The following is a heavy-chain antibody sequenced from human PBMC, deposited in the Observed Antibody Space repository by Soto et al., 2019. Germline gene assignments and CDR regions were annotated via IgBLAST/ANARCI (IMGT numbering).Heavy chain of an antibody. Sequence: GGSLRLSCVASGFTFRSYVMNWVRQAPGKGLEWVSSISSTTNYIYYGDSMKGRFTISRDNAKNSLYLEMNSLRAEDTAVYYCARESEDLTSNFDYWGQGTLVTVSS. J-gene: IGHJ4*02. CDR1: GFTFRSYV. CDR2: ISSTTNYI. CDR3: ARESEDLTSNFDY. V-gene: IGHV3-21*06.